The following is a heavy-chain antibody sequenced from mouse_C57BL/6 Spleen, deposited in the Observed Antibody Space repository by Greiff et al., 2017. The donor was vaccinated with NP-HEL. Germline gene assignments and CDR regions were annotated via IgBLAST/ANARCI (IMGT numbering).Heavy chain of an antibody. CDR1: GYSITSGYS. Sequence: EVKLQESGPGLVKPSQSLSLTCSVTGYSITSGYSWNWIRQFPGNKLEWMGYISYDGSNNYNPSLKNRISITRDTSKNQFFLKLNSVTTEDTATYYCARGDLGYYGSSYVYFDYWGQGTTLTVSS. D-gene: IGHD1-1*01. CDR2: ISYDGSN. J-gene: IGHJ2*01. CDR3: ARGDLGYYGSSYVYFDY. V-gene: IGHV3-6*01.